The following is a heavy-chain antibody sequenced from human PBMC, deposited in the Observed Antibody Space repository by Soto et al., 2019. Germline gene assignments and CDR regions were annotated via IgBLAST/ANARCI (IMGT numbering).Heavy chain of an antibody. J-gene: IGHJ6*02. CDR1: GGTFSSYG. CDR3: PRGFRSVPAAISMFRDGSYYYYGMDV. CDR2: IIPIFGTA. V-gene: IGHV1-69*06. D-gene: IGHD2-2*01. Sequence: SVKVSCKASGGTFSSYGISWVRQAPGQGLEWMGGIIPIFGTANYAQKFQGRVTITADKSTSTAYMELSSLRSEDTAGYYWPRGFRSVPAAISMFRDGSYYYYGMDVWGQGTTVTVSS.